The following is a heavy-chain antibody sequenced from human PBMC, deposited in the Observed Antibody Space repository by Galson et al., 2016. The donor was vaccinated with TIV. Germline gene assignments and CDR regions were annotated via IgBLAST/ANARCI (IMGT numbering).Heavy chain of an antibody. Sequence: SVKVSCKASGYSFTDYYIHWVRQAPGQGFEWMGWVNPKSGDTNYAQKLQGRDAMTRDTSINTAYMELSRLRSDDTAVYYCARDGLDMTTAVALPDYWGQGTLVTVSS. CDR1: GYSFTDYY. V-gene: IGHV1-2*02. CDR2: VNPKSGDT. D-gene: IGHD3/OR15-3a*01. CDR3: ARDGLDMTTAVALPDY. J-gene: IGHJ4*02.